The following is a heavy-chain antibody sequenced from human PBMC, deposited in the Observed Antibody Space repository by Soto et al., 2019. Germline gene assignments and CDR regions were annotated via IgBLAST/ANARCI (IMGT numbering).Heavy chain of an antibody. J-gene: IGHJ4*02. CDR1: GGSISSYY. CDR2: IYYSGST. D-gene: IGHD6-13*01. V-gene: IGHV4-59*01. Sequence: QVQLQESGPGLVKPSETLSLTCTVSGGSISSYYWSWIRQPPGKGLEWIGYIYYSGSTNSNPSLKSRVTISVATSKTHFSLKLSSVTAADTAVYYCARRYGTVFDYWGQGTLVTVSS. CDR3: ARRYGTVFDY.